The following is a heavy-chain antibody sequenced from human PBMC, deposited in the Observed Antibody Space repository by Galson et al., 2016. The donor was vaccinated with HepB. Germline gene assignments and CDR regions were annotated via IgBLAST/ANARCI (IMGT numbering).Heavy chain of an antibody. V-gene: IGHV3-7*03. J-gene: IGHJ5*02. CDR1: GFTFSRYW. CDR3: AKEDGGFNFDP. Sequence: SLRLSCAASGFTFSRYWMSWVRQAPGKGLEWVANIKQDGSKKYYVDSVKGRFTISRDKNSLFLQMNSLRPEDTALYYCAKEDGGFNFDPWGQGTLVTVSS. CDR2: IKQDGSKK. D-gene: IGHD2-15*01.